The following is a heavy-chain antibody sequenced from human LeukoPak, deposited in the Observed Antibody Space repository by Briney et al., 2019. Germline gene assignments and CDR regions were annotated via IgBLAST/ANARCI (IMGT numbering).Heavy chain of an antibody. CDR3: ARAGRGSYPIDY. V-gene: IGHV3-30*03. Sequence: PGGSLRLSCAASGFTFSSYVMHWVRQAPGKGLEWVAFISYDGTNKYYADSVKGRFTISRDNSKNTLYLQMNSLRAEDTAVYYCARAGRGSYPIDYWGQGTLVTVSS. D-gene: IGHD1-26*01. J-gene: IGHJ4*02. CDR2: ISYDGTNK. CDR1: GFTFSSYV.